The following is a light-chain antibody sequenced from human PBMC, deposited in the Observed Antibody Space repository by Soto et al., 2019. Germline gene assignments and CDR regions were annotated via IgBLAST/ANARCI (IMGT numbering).Light chain of an antibody. J-gene: IGKJ5*01. CDR1: QGISSY. CDR2: AAS. Sequence: IQLTQSPSSLSASVGDRVTITCRDSQGISSYLAWYQQKPGKAPKLLIYAASTLQSGVPSRFSGSGSGTDFTLTISSLQPEDVAVYYCQQRSNWPPSTFGQGTRLEI. V-gene: IGKV1-9*01. CDR3: QQRSNWPPST.